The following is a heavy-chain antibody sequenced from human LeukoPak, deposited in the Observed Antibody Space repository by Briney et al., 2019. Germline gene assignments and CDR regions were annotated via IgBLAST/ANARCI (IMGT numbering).Heavy chain of an antibody. D-gene: IGHD6-13*01. J-gene: IGHJ4*02. CDR2: IIPIFGTA. V-gene: IGHV1-69*06. Sequence: ASVKVSCKASGGTFSSYAISWVRQAPGQGLEWMGGIIPIFGTANYAQKFQGRVTITADKSTSTAYMELSSLRSEDTAVYYCASSPSSYFDYWGQGTLVTVSS. CDR3: ASSPSSYFDY. CDR1: GGTFSSYA.